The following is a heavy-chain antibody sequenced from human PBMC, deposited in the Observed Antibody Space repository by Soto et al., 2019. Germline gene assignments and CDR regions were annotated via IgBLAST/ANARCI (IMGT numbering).Heavy chain of an antibody. CDR2: IYHSGST. CDR3: ARDGSGYESYYYSGLDV. J-gene: IGHJ6*02. CDR1: GGPISSADYY. V-gene: IGHV4-30-4*01. D-gene: IGHD5-12*01. Sequence: SETLSLTCTVSGGPISSADYYWSWIRQPPGKGLEWIGYIYHSGSTSYNPSLKSRVTISVDTSKNQFSLKLSSVTAADTAVYYCARDGSGYESYYYSGLDVWGQGTTVTVSS.